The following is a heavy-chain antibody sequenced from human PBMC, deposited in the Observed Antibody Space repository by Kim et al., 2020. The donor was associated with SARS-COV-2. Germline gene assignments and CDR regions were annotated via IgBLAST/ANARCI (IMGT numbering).Heavy chain of an antibody. CDR1: GGSISSYY. J-gene: IGHJ6*02. Sequence: SQTLSLTCTVSGGSISSYYWSWIRQPPGKGLEWIGYIYYSGSTNYNPSLKSRVTISVDTSKNQFSLKLSSVTAADTAVYYCARDGPYYYDSSGYSYGMDVWGQGTTVTVSS. D-gene: IGHD3-22*01. V-gene: IGHV4-59*13. CDR2: IYYSGST. CDR3: ARDGPYYYDSSGYSYGMDV.